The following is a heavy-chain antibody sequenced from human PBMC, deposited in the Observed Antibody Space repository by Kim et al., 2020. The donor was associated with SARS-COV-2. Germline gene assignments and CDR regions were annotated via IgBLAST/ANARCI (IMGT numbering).Heavy chain of an antibody. V-gene: IGHV1-69*13. J-gene: IGHJ5*02. CDR2: IIPIFGTA. CDR1: GGTFSSYA. D-gene: IGHD1-26*01. Sequence: SVKVSCKASGGTFSSYAISWVRQAPGQGLEWMGGIIPIFGTANYAQKFQGRVTITADESTSTAYMELSSLRSEDTAVYYCARFGSVSGSHNWFDPWGQGTLVTVSS. CDR3: ARFGSVSGSHNWFDP.